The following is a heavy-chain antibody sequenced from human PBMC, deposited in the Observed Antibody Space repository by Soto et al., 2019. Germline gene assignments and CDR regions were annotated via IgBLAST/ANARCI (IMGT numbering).Heavy chain of an antibody. Sequence: ASVKVSCKASGYTFTNYGVSWVRQAPGQGLEWMGWIGGYKENTNYAQKLQGRVTLTTDTSTSTAYMELRSLRSDDTAVYYCAPHTLDTGMPSGYWGQGTLVTVSS. J-gene: IGHJ4*02. CDR2: IGGYKENT. CDR1: GYTFTNYG. D-gene: IGHD5-18*01. CDR3: APHTLDTGMPSGY. V-gene: IGHV1-18*01.